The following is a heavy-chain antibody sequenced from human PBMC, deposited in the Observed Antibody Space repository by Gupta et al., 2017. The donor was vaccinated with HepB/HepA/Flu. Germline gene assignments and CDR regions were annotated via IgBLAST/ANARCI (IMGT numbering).Heavy chain of an antibody. D-gene: IGHD3-16*02. CDR3: AKNIRWEISQNWCDP. Sequence: EVQLLESGGDLVQPGGSLRLSCAASGFTFSSYAMNWVRQAPGKGLEWVSGIMGSGDSTDYAEYVKGRVTISRDNSKDTLYLKMTSLRVDDTATDDGAKNIRWEISQNWCDPWGQGTRVTVAS. J-gene: IGHJ5*02. CDR2: IMGSGDST. V-gene: IGHV3-23*01. CDR1: GFTFSSYA.